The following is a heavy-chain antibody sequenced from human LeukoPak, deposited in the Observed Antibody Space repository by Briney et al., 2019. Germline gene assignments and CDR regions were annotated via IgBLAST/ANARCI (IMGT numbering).Heavy chain of an antibody. CDR2: INPSGGST. CDR3: ARGAPTTRIGAGRFDY. J-gene: IGHJ4*02. D-gene: IGHD5-12*01. Sequence: ASVKVSCKAFGYSLTNYYVHWVRQAPGQGLEWRGKINPSGGSTSYAQKFQGRITVTRDTYTNTVYMDLSSLRSEDTATYYCARGAPTTRIGAGRFDYWGQGSLLTVAS. V-gene: IGHV1-46*01. CDR1: GYSLTNYY.